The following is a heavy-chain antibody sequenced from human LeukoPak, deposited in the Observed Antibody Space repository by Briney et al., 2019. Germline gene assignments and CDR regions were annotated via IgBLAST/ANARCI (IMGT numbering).Heavy chain of an antibody. Sequence: GGSLRLSCAASGFTFSSYAMHWVRQAPGPGLERVAVISYDGSNKYYADSVKGRFTIYRDNSKNTLFLQMNSLRAEDTAVYYCARDLDWGSNPRFDYWGQGTLVIVSS. CDR3: ARDLDWGSNPRFDY. V-gene: IGHV3-30*04. D-gene: IGHD3-16*01. CDR1: GFTFSSYA. CDR2: ISYDGSNK. J-gene: IGHJ4*02.